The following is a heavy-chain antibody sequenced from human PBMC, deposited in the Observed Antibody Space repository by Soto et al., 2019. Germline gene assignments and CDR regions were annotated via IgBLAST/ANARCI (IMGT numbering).Heavy chain of an antibody. D-gene: IGHD3-9*01. V-gene: IGHV5-51*01. Sequence: GESLKISCKGSGYSFTSYWIGWVRQMPGKGLEWMGIIYPGDSDTRYSPSFQGQVTISADKSISTAYLQWSSLKASDTAMYYCARLAPHYDILTGYYNVNWFDPWGQGTLVTVSS. CDR2: IYPGDSDT. CDR3: ARLAPHYDILTGYYNVNWFDP. J-gene: IGHJ5*02. CDR1: GYSFTSYW.